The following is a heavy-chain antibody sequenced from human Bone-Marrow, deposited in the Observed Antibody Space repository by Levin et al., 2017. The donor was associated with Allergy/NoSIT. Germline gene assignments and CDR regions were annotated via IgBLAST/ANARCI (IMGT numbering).Heavy chain of an antibody. D-gene: IGHD6-19*01. J-gene: IGHJ4*02. CDR3: ARDSDIAVAGPTR. CDR2: INPTSGGT. CDR1: GYTFTGYY. V-gene: IGHV1-2*02. Sequence: GESLKISCKASGYTFTGYYMHWVRQAPGQGLEWMGWINPTSGGTNYAQKFQGRVTMTRDTSISTAYMELSRLRSDDTAVYYCARDSDIAVAGPTRWGQGTLVTVSS.